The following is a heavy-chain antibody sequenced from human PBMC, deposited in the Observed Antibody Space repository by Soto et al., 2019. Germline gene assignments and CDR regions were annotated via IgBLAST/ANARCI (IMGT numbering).Heavy chain of an antibody. Sequence: PGGSLRLSCAASGFTFSSYAMHWVRQAPGKGLEWVAVISYDGSNKYYADSVKGRFTISRDNSKNTLYLQMNSLRAEDTAVYYCARDREYNWNANWFDPWGQGTLVTVSS. CDR1: GFTFSSYA. D-gene: IGHD1-20*01. CDR3: ARDREYNWNANWFDP. V-gene: IGHV3-30-3*01. J-gene: IGHJ5*02. CDR2: ISYDGSNK.